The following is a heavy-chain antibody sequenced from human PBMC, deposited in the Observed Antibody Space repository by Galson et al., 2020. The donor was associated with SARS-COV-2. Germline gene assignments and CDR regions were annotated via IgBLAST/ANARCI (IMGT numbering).Heavy chain of an antibody. Sequence: GGSLRLSCAASGLTFSSYWMHWVRQAPGKGLVWVSRINSDGSSTSYADSVKGRFTISRDNAKNTLYLQMNSLRAEDTAVYYCARGSSWPNDIDYWGQGTLVTVSS. CDR2: INSDGSST. CDR3: ARGSSWPNDIDY. J-gene: IGHJ4*02. CDR1: GLTFSSYW. D-gene: IGHD6-13*01. V-gene: IGHV3-74*01.